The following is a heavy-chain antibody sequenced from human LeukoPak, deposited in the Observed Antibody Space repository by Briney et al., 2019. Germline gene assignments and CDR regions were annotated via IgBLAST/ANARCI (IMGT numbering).Heavy chain of an antibody. J-gene: IGHJ4*02. CDR3: ATGKDRSGYYYSLDY. CDR2: IRYDGSNK. Sequence: GGSLRLSCAASGFTFNSYGMHWVRQAPGKGLEWVAFIRYDGSNKYYADSVKGRFTISRDNTLYLQMNSLRAEDTAVYYCATGKDRSGYYYSLDYWGQGTLVAVSS. CDR1: GFTFNSYG. V-gene: IGHV3-30*02. D-gene: IGHD3-22*01.